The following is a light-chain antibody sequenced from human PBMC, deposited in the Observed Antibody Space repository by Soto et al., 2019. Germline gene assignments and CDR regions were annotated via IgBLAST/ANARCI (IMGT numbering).Light chain of an antibody. CDR1: QSISNW. J-gene: IGKJ1*01. CDR3: QQYNSFVWT. Sequence: DIQMTQSPSTLSASVGDRVTITCRASQSISNWLAWYQQKPGKAPKLLIYDASSLHTGVPSRFSGSGSGTDFTLTISSLQPDDFATYYCQQYNSFVWTFGQGTKVEIK. V-gene: IGKV1-5*01. CDR2: DAS.